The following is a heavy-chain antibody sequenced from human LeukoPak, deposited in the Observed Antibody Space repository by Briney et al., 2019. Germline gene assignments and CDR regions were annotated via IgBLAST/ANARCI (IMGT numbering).Heavy chain of an antibody. CDR2: INHSGST. CDR3: ARGLGYMDV. J-gene: IGHJ6*03. Sequence: SETLSLTCAVYGGSLSGYYWSWIRQPPGKGVEWIGEINHSGSTNYNPSLKSRVTISVDTSKNQFSLKLSSVTAADTAVYYCARGLGYMDVWGKGTTVTVSS. CDR1: GGSLSGYY. V-gene: IGHV4-34*01.